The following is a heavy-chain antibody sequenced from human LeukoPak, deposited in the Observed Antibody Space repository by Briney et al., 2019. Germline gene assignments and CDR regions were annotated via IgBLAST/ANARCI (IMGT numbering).Heavy chain of an antibody. Sequence: TLSLTCTVSGVSISSGSYYWSWIRQPAGKGLEWIGRIYTSGSTNYNPSLKSRVTISVDTSKNQFSLKLSSVTAADTAVYYCARDHRYCSSTSCYIGFDYWGQGTLVTVSS. CDR2: IYTSGST. D-gene: IGHD2-2*02. CDR3: ARDHRYCSSTSCYIGFDY. V-gene: IGHV4-61*02. CDR1: GVSISSGSYY. J-gene: IGHJ4*02.